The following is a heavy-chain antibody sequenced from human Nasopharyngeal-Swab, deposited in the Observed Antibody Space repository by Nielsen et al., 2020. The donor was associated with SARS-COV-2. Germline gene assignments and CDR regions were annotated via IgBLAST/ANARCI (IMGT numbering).Heavy chain of an antibody. Sequence: GESLKISCAASGFTFSSYAMSGVRQAPGKGLEWVSAISGSGGSTYYADSVKGRFTISRDNSKNTLHLQMNSLRAEDTAVYYCAKDLLPNWGQGTLVTVSS. J-gene: IGHJ4*02. CDR1: GFTFSSYA. D-gene: IGHD2-15*01. CDR3: AKDLLPN. V-gene: IGHV3-23*01. CDR2: ISGSGGST.